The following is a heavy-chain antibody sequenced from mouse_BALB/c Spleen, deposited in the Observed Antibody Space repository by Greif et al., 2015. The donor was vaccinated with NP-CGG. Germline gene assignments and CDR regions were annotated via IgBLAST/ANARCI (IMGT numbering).Heavy chain of an antibody. CDR1: GYTFTSYW. CDR2: IAPGSGST. J-gene: IGHJ4*01. Sequence: DLVKPGASVKLSCKASGYTFTSYWINWIKQRPGQGLEWIGRIAPGSGSTYYNEMFKGKATLTVDTSSSTAYIQLSSLSSEDSAVYFCAREGFYYGNLGFYAMDYWGQGTSVTVSS. CDR3: AREGFYYGNLGFYAMDY. V-gene: IGHV1S41*01. D-gene: IGHD2-1*01.